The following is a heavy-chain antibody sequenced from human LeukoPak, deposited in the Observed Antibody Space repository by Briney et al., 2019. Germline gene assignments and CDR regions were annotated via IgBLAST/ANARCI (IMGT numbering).Heavy chain of an antibody. CDR1: VGSISSYY. J-gene: IGHJ3*02. Sequence: SETLSLTCTVSVGSISSYYWSCIRQPAGKGLECIGRIYTSGSTNYNPSLKSRVTMSVDTSKNQFSLKLSSVTAADTAVYYCARDTIFGPLGAFDIWGQGTMVTVSS. V-gene: IGHV4-4*07. CDR2: IYTSGST. D-gene: IGHD3-3*01. CDR3: ARDTIFGPLGAFDI.